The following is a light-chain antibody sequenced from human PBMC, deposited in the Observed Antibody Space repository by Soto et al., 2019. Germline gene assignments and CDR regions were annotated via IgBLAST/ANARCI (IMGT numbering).Light chain of an antibody. CDR3: QQYGSSPFT. CDR2: GAS. Sequence: EIVLTQSPGTLSFSPGERATLSCRASHSVSSSYLAWYQQKPGQAPRLLFYGASSRATGIPDRFSGSGSGTDSTLTISRLEPEDFAVYYCQQYGSSPFTFGPGTKVDIK. J-gene: IGKJ3*01. CDR1: HSVSSSY. V-gene: IGKV3-20*01.